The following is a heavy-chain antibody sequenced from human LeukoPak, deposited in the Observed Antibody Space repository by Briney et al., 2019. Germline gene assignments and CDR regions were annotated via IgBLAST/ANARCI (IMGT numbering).Heavy chain of an antibody. V-gene: IGHV4-38-2*02. CDR2: FYHGGST. CDR3: ARGHAPGPYFYDSTAYKF. Sequence: SETLSPTCTVSGYSISTGYYWDWIRQPPGKGLEWIGTFYHGGSTYYNPSLKSRATISVHTPKNQLSLKLSSVTAADTAVYFCARGHAPGPYFYDSTAYKFWGQGTLVTVSS. CDR1: GYSISTGYY. J-gene: IGHJ4*02. D-gene: IGHD3-22*01.